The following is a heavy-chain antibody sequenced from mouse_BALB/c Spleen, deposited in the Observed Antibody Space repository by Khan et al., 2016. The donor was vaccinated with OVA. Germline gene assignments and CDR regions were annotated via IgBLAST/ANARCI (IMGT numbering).Heavy chain of an antibody. V-gene: IGHV14-3*02. CDR3: VHPGCDPRNLDV. CDR1: GFNIKDTY. D-gene: IGHD2-13*01. CDR2: IAPANGNT. Sequence: VQLKESGAELVKPGASVKLSCTASGFNIKDTYVHWVKERPEQGLEWIGRIAPANGNTEYDPKFQGKATITADTSSNTSYLQLRGLTSAESAVFYCVHPGCDPRNLDVGGAGTRVTVSS. J-gene: IGHJ1*01.